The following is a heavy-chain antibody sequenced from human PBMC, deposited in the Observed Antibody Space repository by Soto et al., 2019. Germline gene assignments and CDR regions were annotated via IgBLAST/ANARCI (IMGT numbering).Heavy chain of an antibody. J-gene: IGHJ4*02. CDR3: ARDLHDSSGYLDY. V-gene: IGHV1-46*01. CDR1: GYTFTSYY. Sequence: QVQLVQSGAEVKKPGASVKVSCKASGYTFTSYYMHWVRQVPGQGLEWMAIINPSGGSTGYVQKFQGRVTMTRDTSTSTVYMELSSLRSEDTAVYYCARDLHDSSGYLDYWGQGTLVTVSS. CDR2: INPSGGST. D-gene: IGHD3-22*01.